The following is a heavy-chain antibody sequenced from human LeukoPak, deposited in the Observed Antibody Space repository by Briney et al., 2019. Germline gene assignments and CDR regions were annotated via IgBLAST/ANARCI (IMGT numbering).Heavy chain of an antibody. CDR1: GYTFTSYD. Sequence: GASVKVSCKASGYTFTSYDINWVRQATGQGLEWMGWMNPNSGNTGYAQKFQGRVTITRNTSISTAYMELSSLRSEDTAVYYCARAYCSSTSCYDWFDPRGQGTLVTVSS. V-gene: IGHV1-8*03. CDR3: ARAYCSSTSCYDWFDP. D-gene: IGHD2-2*01. CDR2: MNPNSGNT. J-gene: IGHJ5*02.